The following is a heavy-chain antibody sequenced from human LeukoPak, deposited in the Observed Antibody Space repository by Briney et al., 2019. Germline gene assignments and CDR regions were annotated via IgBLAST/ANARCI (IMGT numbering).Heavy chain of an antibody. Sequence: GASVKVSCKASGYTFTIYGISWVRQAPGQGLEWMGWISAYNGNTNYAQKLQGRVTMTTDTSTSTAYMELRSLRSDDTAVYYCARDGSYRYMVRGVNWFDPWGQGTLVTVSS. CDR3: ARDGSYRYMVRGVNWFDP. CDR2: ISAYNGNT. V-gene: IGHV1-18*01. J-gene: IGHJ5*02. CDR1: GYTFTIYG. D-gene: IGHD3-10*01.